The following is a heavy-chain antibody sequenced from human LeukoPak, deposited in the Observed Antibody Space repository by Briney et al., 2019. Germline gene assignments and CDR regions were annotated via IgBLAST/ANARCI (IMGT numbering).Heavy chain of an antibody. CDR2: ISSTSRSI. V-gene: IGHV3-21*01. D-gene: IGHD6-13*01. CDR3: ARRAATGTPWFDP. CDR1: GFTFVSHW. J-gene: IGHJ5*02. Sequence: GGSLRLSCVASGFTFVSHWMTWVRQAPGKGLEWVSSISSTSRSIYYADSVKGRFTISRDNAKNSLYLQMNSLRAEDTAVYYCARRAATGTPWFDPWGQGTLVIVSS.